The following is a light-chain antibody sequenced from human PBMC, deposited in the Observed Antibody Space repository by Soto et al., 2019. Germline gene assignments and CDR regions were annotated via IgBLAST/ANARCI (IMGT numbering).Light chain of an antibody. CDR3: QQYGNSPVFT. CDR1: QSVSSSY. Sequence: EIVLTQSPGTLSLSPGERATLSCRASQSVSSSYLAWYQQKPGQAPRLLIYATSNRATGMPDRFSGSGSGADFTLTISRLEPEDFAVYYCQQYGNSPVFTFGPGTKVDIK. CDR2: ATS. V-gene: IGKV3-20*01. J-gene: IGKJ3*01.